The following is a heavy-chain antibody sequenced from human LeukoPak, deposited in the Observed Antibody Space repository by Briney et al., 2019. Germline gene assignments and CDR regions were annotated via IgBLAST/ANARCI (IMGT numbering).Heavy chain of an antibody. CDR1: GFTFSSYG. Sequence: GGSLRLSCAASGFTFSSYGMSWVRQAPGKGLEWVGRIKSETDGGTTDYAAPVKGRFTISRDDSKNTLYLQMNSLKTEDTAVYYCTTQPWQVDYWGQGTLVTVSS. CDR2: IKSETDGGTT. V-gene: IGHV3-15*01. D-gene: IGHD6-19*01. J-gene: IGHJ4*02. CDR3: TTQPWQVDY.